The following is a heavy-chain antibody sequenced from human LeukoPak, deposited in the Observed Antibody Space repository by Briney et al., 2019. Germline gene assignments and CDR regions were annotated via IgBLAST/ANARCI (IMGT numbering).Heavy chain of an antibody. V-gene: IGHV4-59*11. J-gene: IGHJ6*03. D-gene: IGHD6-13*01. CDR1: GGSISSHY. Sequence: SETLSLTCTVSGGSISSHYWSWIRQPPGKGLEWIGYIYYSGSTNYNPSLKSRVTISVDTSKNQFSLKLSSVTAADTAVYYCAGRSSSWYKYMDVWGKGTTVTVSS. CDR3: AGRSSSWYKYMDV. CDR2: IYYSGST.